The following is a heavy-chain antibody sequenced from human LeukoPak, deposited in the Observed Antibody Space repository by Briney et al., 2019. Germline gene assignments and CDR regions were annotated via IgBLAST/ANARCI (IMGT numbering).Heavy chain of an antibody. CDR2: VYYTGST. V-gene: IGHV4-39*01. CDR1: GDSVTSGTFY. Sequence: SETLSLTCTVSGDSVTSGTFYWAWLRQPPGKGLEWIATVYYTGSTYYNPSLKSRVAISIDTSKHQFSLKLRSVTAADTAVYYCARGPDCSGGSCYSRDYWGQGTLVTVSS. CDR3: ARGPDCSGGSCYSRDY. D-gene: IGHD2-15*01. J-gene: IGHJ4*02.